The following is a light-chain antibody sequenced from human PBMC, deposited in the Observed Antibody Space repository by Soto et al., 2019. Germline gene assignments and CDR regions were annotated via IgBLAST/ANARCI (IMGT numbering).Light chain of an antibody. V-gene: IGKV1-5*03. CDR3: QQYNSYWT. CDR2: RAS. Sequence: DIQMTQSPSTLSAFVGDRVILTCRASQSISNWLAWYQQRPGRAPKLLIYRASTLESGVPSRFSGSGSGTEFTLTINNLQPDDFATYYCQQYNSYWTFGQGTKVEIK. CDR1: QSISNW. J-gene: IGKJ1*01.